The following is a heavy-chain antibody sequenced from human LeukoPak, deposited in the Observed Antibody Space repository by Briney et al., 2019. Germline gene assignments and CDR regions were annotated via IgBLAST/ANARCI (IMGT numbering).Heavy chain of an antibody. CDR3: ARWGPVYCSSTSCYGRAYAFDI. CDR2: ISAYNGNT. J-gene: IGHJ3*02. Sequence: ASVKVSCKASGYTFTSYGISWVRQAPGQGLEWMGWISAYNGNTNYAQKLQGRVTMTTDTSTSTAYMELRSLRSDDTAVYYCARWGPVYCSSTSCYGRAYAFDIWGQGTMVTVPS. D-gene: IGHD2-2*01. V-gene: IGHV1-18*01. CDR1: GYTFTSYG.